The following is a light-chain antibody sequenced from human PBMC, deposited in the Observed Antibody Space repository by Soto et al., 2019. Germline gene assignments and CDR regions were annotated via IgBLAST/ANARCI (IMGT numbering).Light chain of an antibody. Sequence: QSALTQPRSVSGSPGQSVTISCTGTSSDVGGYNYVSWYQHYPGKAPKLIVYGVTNRPSGIPDRISGSKSGSTASLTISGLQAEDEADYYCCSYAGRSVVFGGGTKVTVL. CDR1: SSDVGGYNY. CDR2: GVT. J-gene: IGLJ2*01. V-gene: IGLV2-11*01. CDR3: CSYAGRSVV.